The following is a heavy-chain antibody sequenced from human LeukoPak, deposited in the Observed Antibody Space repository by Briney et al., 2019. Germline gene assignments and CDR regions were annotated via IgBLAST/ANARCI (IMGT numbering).Heavy chain of an antibody. CDR3: ARSTGTLNFDY. D-gene: IGHD6-13*01. CDR1: GFTFSDNY. J-gene: IGHJ4*02. V-gene: IGHV3-11*04. Sequence: GGSLRLSCAASGFTFSDNYMSRIRQAPGKGLEWVSYISSSGSTIYYADSVKGRFTISRDNAKNSLYPQMNSLRAEDTAVYYCARSTGTLNFDYWGQGTLVTVSS. CDR2: ISSSGSTI.